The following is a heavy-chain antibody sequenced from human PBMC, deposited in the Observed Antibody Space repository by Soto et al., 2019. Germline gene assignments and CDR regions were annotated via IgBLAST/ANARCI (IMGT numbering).Heavy chain of an antibody. D-gene: IGHD7-27*01. Sequence: QVQLQESGPGLVKPSQTLSLTCTVSGGSISNGDYYWSWIRQSPGKGLEWIGYIYYSGITYYNPPLKSRVTISVDTSKNQFSLNLNSVTAADTAVYYCARAPAGARWYFDPWGRGTMVTVSS. J-gene: IGHJ2*01. CDR2: IYYSGIT. V-gene: IGHV4-30-4*01. CDR1: GGSISNGDYY. CDR3: ARAPAGARWYFDP.